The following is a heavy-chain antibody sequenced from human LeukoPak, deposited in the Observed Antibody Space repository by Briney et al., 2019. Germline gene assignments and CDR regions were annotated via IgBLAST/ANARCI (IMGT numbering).Heavy chain of an antibody. CDR2: INHSGST. CDR3: ARGPRITMVRGVYWFDP. D-gene: IGHD3-10*01. CDR1: GGSFSGYY. J-gene: IGHJ5*02. Sequence: PSEALSLTCAVYGGSFSGYYWSWIRQPPGKGLEWIGEINHSGSTNYNPSLKSRVTISVDPSKNQFSLKLSSVTAADTAVYYCARGPRITMVRGVYWFDPWGQGTLVTVSS. V-gene: IGHV4-34*01.